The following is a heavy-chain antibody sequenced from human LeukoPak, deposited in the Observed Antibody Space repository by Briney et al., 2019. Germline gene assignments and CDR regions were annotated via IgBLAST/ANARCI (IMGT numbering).Heavy chain of an antibody. V-gene: IGHV4-59*01. CDR3: ARSVRGTYNWFDP. J-gene: IGHJ5*02. Sequence: SETLSLTCTVSGVSISSYYWSWIRQPPGKGLEWIGYIYYSGSTNYNPSLKSRVTISVDTSKNQFSLKLSSVTAADTAVYYCARSVRGTYNWFDPWGQGTLVTVSS. D-gene: IGHD1-1*01. CDR1: GVSISSYY. CDR2: IYYSGST.